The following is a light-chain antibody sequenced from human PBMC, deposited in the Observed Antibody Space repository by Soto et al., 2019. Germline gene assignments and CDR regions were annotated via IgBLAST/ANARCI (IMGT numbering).Light chain of an antibody. CDR3: TSWDDSLYHVV. CDR1: RSNIGSNY. CDR2: RNN. Sequence: QSVLTQPPSASGTPGQRVTFSCSGGRSNIGSNYVFWYQQFPGTAPKLLIYRNNQRPSGVPDRFSGSKSGTSASLAISGLRSEDEAVYYCTSWDDSLYHVVFGGGTKLTVL. J-gene: IGLJ2*01. V-gene: IGLV1-47*01.